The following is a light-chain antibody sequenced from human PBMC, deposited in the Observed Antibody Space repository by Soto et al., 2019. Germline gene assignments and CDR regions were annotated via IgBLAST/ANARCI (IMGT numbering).Light chain of an antibody. CDR3: LQDNNYPYT. CDR1: QGIRKD. Sequence: AIQMTQSPSSLSASVGDRVTNTCRASQGIRKDLAWYQQKPGKAPKLLIYGVSSLHSGVPSRFSGSGSGTDFTLTIGSLQPEDFATYYCLQDNNYPYTFGQGTKLEIK. J-gene: IGKJ2*01. V-gene: IGKV1-6*01. CDR2: GVS.